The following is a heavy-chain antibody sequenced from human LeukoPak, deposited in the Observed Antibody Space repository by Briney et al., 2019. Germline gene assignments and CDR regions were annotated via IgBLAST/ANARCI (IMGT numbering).Heavy chain of an antibody. J-gene: IGHJ6*02. V-gene: IGHV4-39*07. D-gene: IGHD4-17*01. CDR2: IYYSGST. CDR3: ARDATTVRSYYYYGMDV. CDR1: GGSISSSSYH. Sequence: PSETLSLTCTVSGGSISSSSYHWGWIRQPPGKGLEWIGSIYYSGSTYYNPSLQSRVTISVDTSKNQFSLKLSSVTAADTAVYYCARDATTVRSYYYYGMDVWGQGTTVTVSS.